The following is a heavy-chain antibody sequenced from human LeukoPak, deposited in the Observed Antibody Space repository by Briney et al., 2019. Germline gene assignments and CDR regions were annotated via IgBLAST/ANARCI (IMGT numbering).Heavy chain of an antibody. D-gene: IGHD2-2*01. CDR3: AKASGYFSSTSCAYYFDY. Sequence: PGGSLRLSCAASGFTFSSYAMSWVRQAPGKGLEWVSAISGSGGSTYYADSVKGRFTISRDNSKNTLYLQMNSLRAEDTAVYYCAKASGYFSSTSCAYYFDYWGQGTLVTVSS. V-gene: IGHV3-23*01. J-gene: IGHJ4*02. CDR1: GFTFSSYA. CDR2: ISGSGGST.